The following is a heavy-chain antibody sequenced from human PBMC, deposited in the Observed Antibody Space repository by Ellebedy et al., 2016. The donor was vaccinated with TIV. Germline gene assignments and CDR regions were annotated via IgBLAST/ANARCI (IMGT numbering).Heavy chain of an antibody. D-gene: IGHD6-13*01. CDR2: ISGNGVSA. CDR3: ATALRGQQLIPEYVQH. CDR1: GFIFASCA. V-gene: IGHV3-23*01. Sequence: GGSLRLSXAASGFIFASCAMSWVRQTPGKGLEWVASISGNGVSAYYAESVKGRFTIPRDNYKTTLYVEMTSLRAEDTALYYCATALRGQQLIPEYVQHWGQGARVTVSS. J-gene: IGHJ1*01.